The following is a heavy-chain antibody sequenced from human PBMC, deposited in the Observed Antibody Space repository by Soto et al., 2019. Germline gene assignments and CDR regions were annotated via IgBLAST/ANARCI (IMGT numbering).Heavy chain of an antibody. J-gene: IGHJ4*02. CDR1: GYTFTSYG. V-gene: IGHV1-18*03. CDR3: ARGYVSDTAMVTGKNYFDY. Sequence: ASVKVSCKASGYTFTSYGISWVRQAPGQGLEWMGWISAYNGNTNYAQKLQGRVTMTTDTSTSTAYMELRSLRSDDMAVYFFARGYVSDTAMVTGKNYFDYWGQGTLVTVSS. CDR2: ISAYNGNT. D-gene: IGHD5-18*01.